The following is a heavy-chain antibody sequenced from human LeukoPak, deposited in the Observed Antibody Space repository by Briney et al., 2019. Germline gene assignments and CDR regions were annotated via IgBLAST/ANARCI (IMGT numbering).Heavy chain of an antibody. V-gene: IGHV4-59*01. Sequence: PSEALSLTCTVSGGSISSYYWSWIRQPPGRGLEWIGDIHYSGSTNYNPSLKSRVTISVDTSKNQFSLNLSSVIAADTAVYYCARGRGDCSSTSCYGEFDPWGQGTLVTVSS. D-gene: IGHD2-2*01. CDR2: IHYSGST. CDR1: GGSISSYY. CDR3: ARGRGDCSSTSCYGEFDP. J-gene: IGHJ5*02.